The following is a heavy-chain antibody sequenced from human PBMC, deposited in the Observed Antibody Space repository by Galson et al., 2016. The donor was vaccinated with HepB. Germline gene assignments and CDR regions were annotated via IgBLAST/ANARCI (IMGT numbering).Heavy chain of an antibody. V-gene: IGHV3-23*01. CDR1: GFTFSNYA. J-gene: IGHJ5*02. Sequence: SLRLSCAASGFTFSNYAMSWVRQAPGKGLEWVSSISGSGGTTYYADSVKGRFTISRDNSKNTLYLQMKSLRAEDTAIYYCARERTKLEFDPWGQGTLVTVSS. D-gene: IGHD1-1*01. CDR3: ARERTKLEFDP. CDR2: ISGSGGTT.